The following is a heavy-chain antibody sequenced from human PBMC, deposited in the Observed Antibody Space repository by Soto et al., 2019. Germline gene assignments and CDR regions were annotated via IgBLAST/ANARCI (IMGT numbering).Heavy chain of an antibody. J-gene: IGHJ6*02. D-gene: IGHD2-2*01. CDR2: IYSGGST. CDR3: ARDQVVVAAAISYGMDV. Sequence: EVQLVESEGGLVQPGGSLRLSCAASGFTVSSNYMSWVRQAPGKGLEWVSIIYSGGSTYYADSVKGRFTISRHNSKNTLYLQMNSLRAEDTAVYFCARDQVVVAAAISYGMDVWGQGTTVTVSS. CDR1: GFTVSSNY. V-gene: IGHV3-53*04.